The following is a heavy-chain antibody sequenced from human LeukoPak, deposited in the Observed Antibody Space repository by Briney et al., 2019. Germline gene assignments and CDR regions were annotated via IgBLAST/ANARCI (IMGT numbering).Heavy chain of an antibody. V-gene: IGHV1-2*02. CDR1: GYTFIAYY. D-gene: IGHD2-2*01. CDR3: VRDHCTSNDCYEEQYYGLGV. CDR2: INAHSGGT. Sequence: GASVKVSCKASGYTFIAYYIQWVRQAPGQGLEWMGWINAHSGGTNYAQKFQGRVSMTRDTSIGTAYLEMSRLRSDDTAVYYCVRDHCTSNDCYEEQYYGLGVWGQGTTVTVSS. J-gene: IGHJ6*02.